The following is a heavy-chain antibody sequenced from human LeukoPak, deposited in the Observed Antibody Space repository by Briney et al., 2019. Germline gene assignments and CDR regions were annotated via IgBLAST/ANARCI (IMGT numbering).Heavy chain of an antibody. D-gene: IGHD2-15*01. V-gene: IGHV1-24*01. CDR1: GYTLTELS. Sequence: ASVKVSCKVSGYTLTELSMHWVRQAPGKGLEWMGGFDPEDGETIYAQKFQGRVTMTEDTSTDTAYMELSSLRSEDTAVYYCATRYCSGGSCYSAFHWFDPWGQGTLVTVSS. J-gene: IGHJ5*02. CDR2: FDPEDGET. CDR3: ATRYCSGGSCYSAFHWFDP.